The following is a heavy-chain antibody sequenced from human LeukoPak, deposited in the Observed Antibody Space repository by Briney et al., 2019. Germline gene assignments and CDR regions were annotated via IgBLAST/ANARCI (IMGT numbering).Heavy chain of an antibody. J-gene: IGHJ6*03. CDR2: INSDGSST. V-gene: IGHV3-74*01. CDR1: GFTFSSYW. D-gene: IGHD1-26*01. Sequence: PGGSLRLSCAASGFTFSSYWMHWVRQAPGKGLVWVSRINSDGSSTIYADSVKGRFTISRDNAKNTLYLQMNSLRAEDTAVYYCARVVRTRHYYYYYYMDVWGKGTTVTVSS. CDR3: ARVVRTRHYYYYYYMDV.